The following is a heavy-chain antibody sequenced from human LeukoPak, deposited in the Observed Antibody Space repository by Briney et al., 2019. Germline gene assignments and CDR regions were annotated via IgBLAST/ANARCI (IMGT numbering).Heavy chain of an antibody. D-gene: IGHD3-22*01. CDR1: GFTFSSYW. CDR2: INTDGSST. V-gene: IGHV3-74*01. J-gene: IGHJ4*02. CDR3: ARDTYDSSGYYYGPFDY. Sequence: PGGSLRLSCAASGFTFSSYWMHWVRQAPGKGLVWVSLINTDGSSTTYADSVKGRFTISRDNAKNTLYLQVNSLRAEDTAVYYCARDTYDSSGYYYGPFDYWGQGTLVTVSS.